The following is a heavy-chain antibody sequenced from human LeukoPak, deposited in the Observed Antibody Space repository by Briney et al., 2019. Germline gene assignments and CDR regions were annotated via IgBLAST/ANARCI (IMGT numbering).Heavy chain of an antibody. CDR2: IYYSGST. CDR1: GGSISSGGYY. J-gene: IGHJ4*02. Sequence: SQTLSLTCTVSGGSISSGGYYWSWIRQPPGKGLEWIGYIYYSGSTNYNPSLKSRVTISVDTSKNQFSLKLSSVTAADTAVYYCARHVKSFRPFDYWGQGTLVTVSS. V-gene: IGHV4-61*08. CDR3: ARHVKSFRPFDY.